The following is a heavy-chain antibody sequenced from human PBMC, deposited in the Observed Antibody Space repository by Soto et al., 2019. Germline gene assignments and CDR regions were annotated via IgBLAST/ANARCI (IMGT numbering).Heavy chain of an antibody. D-gene: IGHD3-3*01. Sequence: HPGGSLRLSCAVSGFTLSGSAMHWVRQASGKGLELVGRIRSKANSYATAYAASVKGRFTISRDDSKNTAYLQMNSLKTEYTAVYYCTRQFWIDYYYYGMDVWGQGTTVTVSS. CDR3: TRQFWIDYYYYGMDV. CDR2: IRSKANSYAT. J-gene: IGHJ6*02. CDR1: GFTLSGSA. V-gene: IGHV3-73*01.